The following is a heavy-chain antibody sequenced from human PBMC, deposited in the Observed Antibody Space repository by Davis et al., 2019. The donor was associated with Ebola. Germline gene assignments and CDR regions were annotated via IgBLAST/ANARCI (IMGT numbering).Heavy chain of an antibody. V-gene: IGHV5-51*01. CDR2: IYPGDSDT. CDR3: ARTGHYDILTGFDY. J-gene: IGHJ4*02. D-gene: IGHD3-9*01. CDR1: GYTFTSYW. Sequence: KVSCKASGYTFTSYWIGWVRQMPGKGLEWMGIIYPGDSDTRYSPSFQGQVTISADKSISTAYLQWSSLKASDTAMYYCARTGHYDILTGFDYWGQGTLVTVSS.